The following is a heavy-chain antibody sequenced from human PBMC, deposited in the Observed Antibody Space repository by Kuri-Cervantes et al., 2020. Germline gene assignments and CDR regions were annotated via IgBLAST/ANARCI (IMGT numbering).Heavy chain of an antibody. D-gene: IGHD4-17*01. CDR2: MQPGDSDT. V-gene: IGHV5-51*01. Sequence: GGSLRPSCKGSRYNFANYWIGWVRLMPWKGMEWMGIMQPGDSDTRYSPSFEGQVTISVDKSFRTAYLQWSSLKASDTAMYYCARVWAYDYGVYGACDIWGQGTMVTVSS. J-gene: IGHJ3*02. CDR1: RYNFANYW. CDR3: ARVWAYDYGVYGACDI.